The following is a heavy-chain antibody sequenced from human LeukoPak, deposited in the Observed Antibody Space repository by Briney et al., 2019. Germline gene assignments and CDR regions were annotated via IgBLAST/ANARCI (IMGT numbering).Heavy chain of an antibody. CDR3: ARDIFYGDYYFDY. J-gene: IGHJ4*02. D-gene: IGHD4-17*01. Sequence: SVKVSCKASGGTFSSYAISWVRQAPGQGLEWMGRIIPIFGTANYAQKFQGRVTITTDESTSTAYMEPSSLRSEDTAVYYCARDIFYGDYYFDYWGQGTLVTVSS. CDR2: IIPIFGTA. CDR1: GGTFSSYA. V-gene: IGHV1-69*05.